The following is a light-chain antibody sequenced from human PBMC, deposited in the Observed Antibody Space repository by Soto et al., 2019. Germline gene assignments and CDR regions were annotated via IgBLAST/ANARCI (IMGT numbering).Light chain of an antibody. J-gene: IGKJ1*01. V-gene: IGKV1-39*01. Sequence: DIQMTQSPSSLSASVGDRVTITCRASQSISTYLNWYQQKPGKAPKLLIYAASSLQSGVPSRFSGSGSGTDFALTISSLQPEDFATYYCLQSFSTPPWTVGQGTKVEI. CDR1: QSISTY. CDR2: AAS. CDR3: LQSFSTPPWT.